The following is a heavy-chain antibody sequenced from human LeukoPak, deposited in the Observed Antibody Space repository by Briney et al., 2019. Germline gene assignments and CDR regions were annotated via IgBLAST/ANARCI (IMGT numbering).Heavy chain of an antibody. CDR1: GFTFSNYY. CDR3: ARRGKYWHCDL. J-gene: IGHJ2*01. V-gene: IGHV3-74*01. Sequence: GGSLRLSCAASGFTFSNYYIHWVRQVPGKGLVWVSHIDSDGSSTRYADSVKGRFTISRDNAKNTLYLQMNSLRAEDTAVYYCARRGKYWHCDLWGRGTLVTASS. D-gene: IGHD3-10*01. CDR2: IDSDGSST.